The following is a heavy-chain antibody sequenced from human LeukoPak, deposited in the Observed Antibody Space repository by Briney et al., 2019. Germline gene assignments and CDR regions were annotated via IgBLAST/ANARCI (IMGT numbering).Heavy chain of an antibody. CDR2: IYSGSSST. CDR1: VVTASMNY. V-gene: IGHV3-53*04. CDR3: ARVGSGWYDFDY. J-gene: IGHJ4*02. D-gene: IGHD6-19*01. Sequence: GSLRLSCAPSVVTASMNYTSCVRQTPREGLECVSVIYSGSSSTYYTDSVKGRFTISRHNSKNTLYLQMNRLRAEDTAVYYCARVGSGWYDFDYWGQGTLVTVSS.